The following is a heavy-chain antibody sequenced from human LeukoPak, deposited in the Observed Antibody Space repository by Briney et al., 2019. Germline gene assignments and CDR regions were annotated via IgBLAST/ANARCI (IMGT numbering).Heavy chain of an antibody. CDR1: GFAVSSNS. Sequence: GGSLRLSCADSGFAVSSNSMSWVRQAPGKGLEWVSIIYSGGNTFHADYVKARFSISRDESRDTVYLQMNSLRAEDTAVYYCARGSEYFQHWGQGTLVTVSS. V-gene: IGHV3-66*01. CDR2: IYSGGNT. J-gene: IGHJ1*01. CDR3: ARGSEYFQH.